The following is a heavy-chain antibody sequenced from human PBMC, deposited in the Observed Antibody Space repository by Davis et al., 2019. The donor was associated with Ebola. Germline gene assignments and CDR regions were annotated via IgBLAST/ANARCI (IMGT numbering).Heavy chain of an antibody. V-gene: IGHV4-59*11. J-gene: IGHJ3*02. Sequence: PSETLSLTCTVSDASISGHYWNWFRQPPGKGLEWIGFISGSGRTSYNPSLKSRVTISADTSKNQFSLKLNSVTAADTAVYYCARGFAYGFDIWGQGTMVTVSS. D-gene: IGHD3-10*01. CDR2: ISGSGRT. CDR3: ARGFAYGFDI. CDR1: DASISGHY.